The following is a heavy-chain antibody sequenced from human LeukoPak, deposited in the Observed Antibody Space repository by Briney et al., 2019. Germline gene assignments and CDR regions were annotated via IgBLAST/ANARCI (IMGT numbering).Heavy chain of an antibody. J-gene: IGHJ4*02. CDR2: IYTSGST. CDR3: ARDFTYYYDSSGPFDY. D-gene: IGHD3-22*01. CDR1: GGSISSYY. V-gene: IGHV4-4*07. Sequence: SETLSLTCTVSGGSISSYYWSWIRQPAGKGLEWIGRIYTSGSTNYNPSLKSRVTMSVDTSKNQFSLRLNSVTAADTAVYYCARDFTYYYDSSGPFDYWGQGTLVTVSS.